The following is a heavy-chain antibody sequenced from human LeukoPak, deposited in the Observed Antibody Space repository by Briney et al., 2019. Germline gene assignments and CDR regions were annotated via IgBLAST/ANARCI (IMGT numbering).Heavy chain of an antibody. CDR2: IKSKADGGTA. V-gene: IGHV3-15*01. Sequence: GGSLRLSCAASGFTFSNAWMTWVRQAPGKGLEWVGRIKSKADGGTADYAAPVKGRFTISRDDSKNTLYLQLNSLKTEDTGVYYCPYYYSSSWVVGGYWGQGTLVTVST. D-gene: IGHD6-13*01. CDR1: GFTFSNAW. CDR3: PYYYSSSWVVGGY. J-gene: IGHJ4*02.